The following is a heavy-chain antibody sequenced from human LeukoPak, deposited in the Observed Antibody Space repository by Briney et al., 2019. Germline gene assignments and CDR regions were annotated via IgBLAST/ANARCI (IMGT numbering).Heavy chain of an antibody. J-gene: IGHJ4*02. V-gene: IGHV4-39*01. D-gene: IGHD5-18*01. CDR1: GGSVSSSSYY. CDR2: IYYSGST. CDR3: ARRGGGYSYGLFDY. Sequence: PSETLSLTCTVSGGSVSSSSYYWGWIRQPPGKGLEWIGSIYYSGSTYYNPSLKSRVTISVDTSKNQSSLKLSSVTAADTAVYYCARRGGGYSYGLFDYWGQGTLVTVSS.